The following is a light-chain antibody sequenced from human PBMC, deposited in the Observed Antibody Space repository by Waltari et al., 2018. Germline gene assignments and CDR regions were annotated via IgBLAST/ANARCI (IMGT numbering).Light chain of an antibody. CDR2: RNH. V-gene: IGLV1-47*01. CDR1: NYNIGNNF. J-gene: IGLJ2*01. Sequence: QSVLSQPPSASGTPGQRVTISCSGSNYNIGNNFVYWYHQLPGTAPQLLIYRNHLPPSGGPYGFAGSKSGTSASLAISGLRSEDEADYYCASWDGSLGGGIFGGGTKLTVL. CDR3: ASWDGSLGGGI.